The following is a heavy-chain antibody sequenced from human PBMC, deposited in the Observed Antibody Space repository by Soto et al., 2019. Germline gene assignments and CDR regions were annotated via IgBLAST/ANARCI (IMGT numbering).Heavy chain of an antibody. V-gene: IGHV3-53*01. Sequence: EAQLVESGGGLIQPGGSLRLSCAASGFTVSDNYITWVRQAPGKGLEWVSLLYSGGRIYYADSVKVRFTISRDTSKTTLYLQMNSLRTEDTAVYYCARSDRDYAYALNVWGQGTTVTVSS. J-gene: IGHJ6*02. D-gene: IGHD3-16*01. CDR3: ARSDRDYAYALNV. CDR1: GFTVSDNY. CDR2: LYSGGRI.